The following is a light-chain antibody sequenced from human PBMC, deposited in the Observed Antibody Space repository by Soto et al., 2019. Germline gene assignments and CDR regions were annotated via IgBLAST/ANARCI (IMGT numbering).Light chain of an antibody. Sequence: EIVLTHSPGTLALYLGERATLSCRASQRVSSSNLAWYQQKPGQAPRLIIYDASNRATGIPARFSGSGAGTDFTLTISSLETDDFAVYYCQRRSNWPLITFGQGTRLEIK. V-gene: IGKV3D-20*02. J-gene: IGKJ5*01. CDR2: DAS. CDR3: QRRSNWPLIT. CDR1: QRVSSSN.